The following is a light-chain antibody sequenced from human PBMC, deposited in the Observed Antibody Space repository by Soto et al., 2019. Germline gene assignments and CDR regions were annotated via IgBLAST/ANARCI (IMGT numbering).Light chain of an antibody. V-gene: IGLV2-14*03. CDR1: SSDIGAYNY. J-gene: IGLJ2*01. CDR2: DLT. Sequence: QSALTQPASVSGSPGQSGTISCTGTSSDIGAYNYVSWYQHHPGKGPKLIIYDLTHRPSGVSTRFSGSKSGNTASLTISGLQTEDEADYYCSSFTITSIRGVFGGGTKLTVL. CDR3: SSFTITSIRGV.